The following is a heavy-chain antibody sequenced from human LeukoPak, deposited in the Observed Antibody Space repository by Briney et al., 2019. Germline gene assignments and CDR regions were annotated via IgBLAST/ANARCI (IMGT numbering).Heavy chain of an antibody. Sequence: SETLSLTCAVYGGSYSGYYWSWIRQLPGKGLEWIGEINHSGSTNYNPSLKSRVTISVDTSKNQFSLKLSSVTAADTAVYYCASSSWYLFHGYWDQGTLVTVS. CDR3: ASSSWYLFHGY. J-gene: IGHJ4*02. D-gene: IGHD6-13*01. CDR2: INHSGST. V-gene: IGHV4-34*01. CDR1: GGSYSGYY.